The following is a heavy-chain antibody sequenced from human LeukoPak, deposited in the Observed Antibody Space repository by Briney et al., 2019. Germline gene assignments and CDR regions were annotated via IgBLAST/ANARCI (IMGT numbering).Heavy chain of an antibody. J-gene: IGHJ6*02. D-gene: IGHD4-17*01. CDR1: GFTVSSNY. CDR2: IYSGGST. CDR3: ARDSTVTTSYYYYGMDV. V-gene: IGHV3-66*01. Sequence: GGSLRLSCAASGFTVSSNYMSWVRQAPGKGLEWVSVIYSGGSTYYADSVKGRFTISRDNSKNTLYLQMNSLRAEDTAVYYCARDSTVTTSYYYYGMDVWGQGTTVTVSS.